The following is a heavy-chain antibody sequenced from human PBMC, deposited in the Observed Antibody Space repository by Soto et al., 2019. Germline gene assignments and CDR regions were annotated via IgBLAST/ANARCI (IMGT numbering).Heavy chain of an antibody. J-gene: IGHJ6*02. Sequence: GGSLRLSCAASGFTFDDYTMHWVRQAPGKGLEWVSLISWDGGSTYYADSVKGRFTIYRDNSKNSLYLQMNSLRTEDTALYYCAKGYYDSSGYYYYYYGMDVWGQGTTVTVSS. CDR1: GFTFDDYT. CDR2: ISWDGGST. D-gene: IGHD3-22*01. V-gene: IGHV3-43*01. CDR3: AKGYYDSSGYYYYYYGMDV.